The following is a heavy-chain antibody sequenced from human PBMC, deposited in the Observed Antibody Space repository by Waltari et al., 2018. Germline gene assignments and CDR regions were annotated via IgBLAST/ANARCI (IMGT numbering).Heavy chain of an antibody. CDR1: GFSFSGYA. Sequence: EVEVEESGGTLVQPGGSLRLYCAASGFSFSGYAMSWVRQAPGKGLEWVSSISGSGATTFYADSVRGRFTISRDNSRDTMYLQMNTLRDEDTAVYFCAKGSRGYTAFYFDYWGQGTLVTVSS. CDR3: AKGSRGYTAFYFDY. CDR2: ISGSGATT. V-gene: IGHV3-23*04. D-gene: IGHD3-22*01. J-gene: IGHJ4*02.